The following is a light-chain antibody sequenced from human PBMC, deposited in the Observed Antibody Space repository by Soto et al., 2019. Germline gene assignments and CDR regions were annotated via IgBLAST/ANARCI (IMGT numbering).Light chain of an antibody. J-gene: IGKJ5*01. Sequence: SLSASLGDRVTITCRASQSISSYLNWYQQKPGKAPKLLIYAASSLQSGVPSRFSGSGSGTDFTLTISSLQSEDFAVYYCQQYNNWPVFGQGTRLEIK. V-gene: IGKV1-39*01. CDR1: QSISSY. CDR2: AAS. CDR3: QQYNNWPV.